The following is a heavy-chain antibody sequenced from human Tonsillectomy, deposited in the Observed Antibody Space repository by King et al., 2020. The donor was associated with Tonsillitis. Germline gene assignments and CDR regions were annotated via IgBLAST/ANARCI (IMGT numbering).Heavy chain of an antibody. CDR1: GYSISSGSYY. CDR2: IYTSGST. V-gene: IGHV4-61*02. Sequence: QLQESGPGLVKPSQTLSLTCTVSGYSISSGSYYWTWIRQPAGKGLEWIGRIYTSGSTNYNPSLKSRVTMSVDTSTNQFSLKLSSVTAADTAVYYCATDGYYYFYMDVWGKGTTVTVSS. J-gene: IGHJ6*03. CDR3: ATDGYYYFYMDV.